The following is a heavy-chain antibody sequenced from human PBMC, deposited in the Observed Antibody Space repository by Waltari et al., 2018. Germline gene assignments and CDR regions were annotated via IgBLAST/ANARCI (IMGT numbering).Heavy chain of an antibody. CDR1: GGSISSNTYY. Sequence: QLQLQESGPGLVKPSETLSLTCAVSGGSISSNTYYWGWIRQPPGKGLEWIGNIYYTGSTFYNTSLKSRVTISVDTSKNQFSLKLRSVTAADTAVYYCARHVGRPTPYYFDYWGQGTLVTVSS. J-gene: IGHJ4*02. D-gene: IGHD3-10*01. CDR3: ARHVGRPTPYYFDY. CDR2: IYYTGST. V-gene: IGHV4-39*01.